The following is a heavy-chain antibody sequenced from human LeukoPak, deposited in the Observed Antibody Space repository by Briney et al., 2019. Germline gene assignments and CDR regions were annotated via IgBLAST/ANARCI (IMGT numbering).Heavy chain of an antibody. Sequence: GGSLRLSCAASGFTFSSYSMNWVRQAPGKGLEWVSSISSSSSYIYYADSVKGRFTISRDNAKNSLYLQMNSLRAEDTAVYYCAKDMGIFGVVILGYFDYWGQGTLVTVSS. CDR2: ISSSSSYI. CDR1: GFTFSSYS. CDR3: AKDMGIFGVVILGYFDY. J-gene: IGHJ4*02. V-gene: IGHV3-21*04. D-gene: IGHD3-3*01.